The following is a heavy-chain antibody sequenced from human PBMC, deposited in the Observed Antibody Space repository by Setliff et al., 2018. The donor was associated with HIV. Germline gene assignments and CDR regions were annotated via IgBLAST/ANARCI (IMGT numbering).Heavy chain of an antibody. V-gene: IGHV4-34*01. CDR3: ARVGYCSSTSCPLGY. Sequence: PSDTLSLTCAVYGGSFSGYYWSWIRQPPGKGLEWIGEINHSGSTNYNPSLKSRVTISVDTSKNQFSLKLSSVTAADTAVYYCARVGYCSSTSCPLGYWGQGTLVTVSS. D-gene: IGHD2-2*01. J-gene: IGHJ4*02. CDR1: GGSFSGYY. CDR2: INHSGST.